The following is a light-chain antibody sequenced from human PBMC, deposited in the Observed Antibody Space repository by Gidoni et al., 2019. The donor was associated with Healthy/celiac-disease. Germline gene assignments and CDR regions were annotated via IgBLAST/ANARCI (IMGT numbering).Light chain of an antibody. J-gene: IGLJ2*01. V-gene: IGLV3-1*01. CDR1: KLGDKY. Sequence: SYELTQPPSVSVSPGQTASITCSGDKLGDKYARWYQQKPGQSPVLVIYQDSKRPSGIPERFSGSNSGNTATLTIRGTQAMDEADYYCQAWDSSTVVFGGGTKLTVL. CDR3: QAWDSSTVV. CDR2: QDS.